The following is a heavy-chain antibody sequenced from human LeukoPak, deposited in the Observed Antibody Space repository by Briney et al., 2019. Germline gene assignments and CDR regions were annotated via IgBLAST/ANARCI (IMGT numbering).Heavy chain of an antibody. J-gene: IGHJ4*02. D-gene: IGHD4-23*01. V-gene: IGHV3-48*03. CDR3: ARGGGVVTADFDY. CDR2: ISSSGSTI. CDR1: GFTFSSYE. Sequence: PGGSLRLSCAASGFTFSSYEMNWVRQAPGKGLEWVSYISSSGSTIYYADSVKGRFTISRDNAKKSLYVQMNSLRAEDTAVYYCARGGGVVTADFDYWGQGTLVTVSS.